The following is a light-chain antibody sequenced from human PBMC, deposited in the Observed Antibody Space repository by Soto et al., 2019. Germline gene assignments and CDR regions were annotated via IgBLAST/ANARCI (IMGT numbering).Light chain of an antibody. CDR2: DAS. CDR1: QGISSA. V-gene: IGKV1-13*02. Sequence: AIQLTQSPSSLSASVGDRVTITCRASQGISSALAWYQQKPGQAPKLLIYDASSLESGVPSRFSGSGSGTYFTLTISSLQPEDFATYYCQQFNSYPRTFGPRTKVDIK. CDR3: QQFNSYPRT. J-gene: IGKJ3*01.